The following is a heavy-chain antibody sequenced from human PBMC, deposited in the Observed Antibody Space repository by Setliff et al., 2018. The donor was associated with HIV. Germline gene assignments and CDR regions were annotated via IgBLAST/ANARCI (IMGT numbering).Heavy chain of an antibody. CDR1: GYTFTSHY. D-gene: IGHD6-19*01. CDR2: INVNNDAT. Sequence: ASVKVSCKASGYTFTSHYIHWVRQAPGQGLEWMGWINVNNDATNYAQKFQGRVTMTTDTSTNTAYMEVRSLRSDDTAVYYCARNSFPVGVTGTGPLFDYWGQGTLVTVSS. J-gene: IGHJ4*02. V-gene: IGHV1-18*04. CDR3: ARNSFPVGVTGTGPLFDY.